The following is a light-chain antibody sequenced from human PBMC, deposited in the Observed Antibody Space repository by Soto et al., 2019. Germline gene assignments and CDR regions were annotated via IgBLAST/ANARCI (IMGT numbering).Light chain of an antibody. CDR1: NIGSKS. CDR2: YDR. CDR3: QLWDGGSGHRV. J-gene: IGLJ2*01. Sequence: SYVLTKPPSVSVAPGKAARITCGGNNIGSKSVHWYQQKPGQAPLLVIYYDRDRPSGIPERFSGSNSGNTATLTISRVEAGDEADYYCQLWDGGSGHRVFGGGTKVTVL. V-gene: IGLV3-21*04.